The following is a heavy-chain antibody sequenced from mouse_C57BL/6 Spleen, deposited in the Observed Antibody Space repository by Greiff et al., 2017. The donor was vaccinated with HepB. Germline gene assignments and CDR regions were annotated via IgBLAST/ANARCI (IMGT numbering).Heavy chain of an antibody. V-gene: IGHV1-54*01. D-gene: IGHD2-4*01. CDR1: GYAFTNYL. Sequence: QVQLQQSGAELVRPGTSVKVSCKASGYAFTNYLIEWVKQRPGQGLEWIGVINPGSGGTNYNEKFKGKATLTADKSSSTAYMQLSSLTSEDSAVYFCARCGYDSRYFDVWGTGTTVTVSS. J-gene: IGHJ1*03. CDR3: ARCGYDSRYFDV. CDR2: INPGSGGT.